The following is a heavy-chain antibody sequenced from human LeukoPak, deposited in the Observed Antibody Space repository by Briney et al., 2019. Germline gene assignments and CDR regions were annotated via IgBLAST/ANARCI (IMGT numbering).Heavy chain of an antibody. J-gene: IGHJ5*02. CDR2: ISGSGGST. CDR3: VYDYYGSGSYYKGNWFDP. Sequence: PGGSLRLSCAASGFTFSSYAMSWVRQAPGKGLEWVSAISGSGGSTYYADSVKGRFTISRDNSKNTLYLQMNSLRAEDTAVYYCVYDYYGSGSYYKGNWFDPWGQGTLVTVSS. D-gene: IGHD3-10*01. CDR1: GFTFSSYA. V-gene: IGHV3-23*01.